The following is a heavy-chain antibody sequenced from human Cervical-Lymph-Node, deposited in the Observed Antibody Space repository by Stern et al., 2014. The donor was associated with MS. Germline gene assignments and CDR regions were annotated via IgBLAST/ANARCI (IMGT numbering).Heavy chain of an antibody. J-gene: IGHJ4*02. Sequence: EVQLVESGGGLVQPGGSLRLSCAASGITLSSYWMHWVRQAPGKGLVWVSRINSDGSSTSYADSVKGRFTISRDNAKNTLYLQMNSLRAEDTAAYYCARSVGSSSDYFDYWGQGTLVTVSS. CDR1: GITLSSYW. D-gene: IGHD6-6*01. V-gene: IGHV3-74*01. CDR3: ARSVGSSSDYFDY. CDR2: INSDGSST.